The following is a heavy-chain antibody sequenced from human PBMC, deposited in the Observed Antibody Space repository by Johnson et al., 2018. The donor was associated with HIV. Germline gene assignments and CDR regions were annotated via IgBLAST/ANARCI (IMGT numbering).Heavy chain of an antibody. Sequence: VQLVESGGGVVQPGGSLRLSCAASGFTFSSYGMHWVRQAPGKGLEWVAFIRYDGSNKYYADSVKGRFTISRDNSKNSLYLQMNSLRAEDTAVYYCARERSIAASPAFDIWGQGTMVTVSS. CDR1: GFTFSSYG. CDR2: IRYDGSNK. CDR3: ARERSIAASPAFDI. J-gene: IGHJ3*02. D-gene: IGHD6-6*01. V-gene: IGHV3-30*02.